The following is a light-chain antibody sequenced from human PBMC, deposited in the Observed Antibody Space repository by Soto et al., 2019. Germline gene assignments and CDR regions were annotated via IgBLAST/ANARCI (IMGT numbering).Light chain of an antibody. CDR2: AAS. Sequence: DIQMTQSPSSLSASVGDRVTITCRASQSISSYLNWYQQKPGKAPKLLIYAASSLQSGVPSRFSGSGSGTDFTRTISSRQPEDFATYYCQQSYSTLYTFGQGTKLEIK. V-gene: IGKV1-39*01. J-gene: IGKJ2*01. CDR1: QSISSY. CDR3: QQSYSTLYT.